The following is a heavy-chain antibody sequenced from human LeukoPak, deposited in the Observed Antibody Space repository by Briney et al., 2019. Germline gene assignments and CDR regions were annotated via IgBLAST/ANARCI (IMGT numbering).Heavy chain of an antibody. CDR3: ARDLSPWETRNPDAFDI. CDR2: IYSASST. D-gene: IGHD1-14*01. J-gene: IGHJ3*02. V-gene: IGHV3-53*01. Sequence: GGSLRLSCAASGFTFSTYSMNWVRQAPGKGLEWVSVIYSASSTYYADSVKGRFSISRDNSKNTLYLQMNSLRVEDTAVYYCARDLSPWETRNPDAFDIWGQGTMVTVSS. CDR1: GFTFSTYS.